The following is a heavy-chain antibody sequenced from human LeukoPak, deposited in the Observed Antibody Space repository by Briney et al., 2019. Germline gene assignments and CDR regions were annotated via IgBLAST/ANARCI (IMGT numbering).Heavy chain of an antibody. D-gene: IGHD2-15*01. V-gene: IGHV1-2*02. CDR3: ARVPPRYCSGGSCSPFDY. Sequence: ASVKVSCKASGYTFTGYYMHWVRQAPGQGLEWMGWINPNSGGTNYAQKFQGRVTITADESTSTAYMELSSLRSEDTAVYYCARVPPRYCSGGSCSPFDYWGQGTLVTVSS. J-gene: IGHJ4*02. CDR2: INPNSGGT. CDR1: GYTFTGYY.